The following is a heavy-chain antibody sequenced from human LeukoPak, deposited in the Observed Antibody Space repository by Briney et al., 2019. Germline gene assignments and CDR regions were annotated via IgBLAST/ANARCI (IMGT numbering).Heavy chain of an antibody. D-gene: IGHD3-22*01. Sequence: SVKVSCKASGGTFSSYAISWVRQAPGQGLEWMGGIIPIFGTANYAQKFQGRATITADESTSTAYMELSSLRSEDTAVYYCARDRDDSSGYYYTGPDAFDIWGQGTMVTVSS. V-gene: IGHV1-69*13. J-gene: IGHJ3*02. CDR1: GGTFSSYA. CDR2: IIPIFGTA. CDR3: ARDRDDSSGYYYTGPDAFDI.